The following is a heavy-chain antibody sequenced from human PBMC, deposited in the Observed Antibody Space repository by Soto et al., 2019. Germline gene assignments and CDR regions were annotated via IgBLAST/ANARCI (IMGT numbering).Heavy chain of an antibody. J-gene: IGHJ5*02. D-gene: IGHD3-10*01. Sequence: PSLTCTVSGGSISSNYWTWIRQPPGKGLEWIGYVYNSGSTNYNPSLKSRVTISEDTSKSQFSLKLSSVTAADTAVYYCARTLITMVRGVKNWFDPWGQGTLVTVS. V-gene: IGHV4-59*01. CDR3: ARTLITMVRGVKNWFDP. CDR2: VYNSGST. CDR1: GGSISSNY.